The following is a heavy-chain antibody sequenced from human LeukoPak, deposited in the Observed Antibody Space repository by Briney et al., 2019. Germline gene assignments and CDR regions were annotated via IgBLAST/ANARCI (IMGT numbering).Heavy chain of an antibody. CDR2: INPNSGGT. D-gene: IGHD3-10*01. V-gene: IGHV1-2*02. CDR3: ARDRSTMVRGVTTDY. Sequence: GASVKVSCKASGCTFTGYYMHWVRQAPGQGLEWMGWINPNSGGTNYAQKFQGRVTMTTDTSTSTAYMELRSLRSDDTAVYYCARDRSTMVRGVTTDYWGQGTLVTVSS. J-gene: IGHJ4*02. CDR1: GCTFTGYY.